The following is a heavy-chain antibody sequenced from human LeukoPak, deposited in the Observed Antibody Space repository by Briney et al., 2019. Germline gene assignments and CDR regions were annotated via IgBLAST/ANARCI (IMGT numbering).Heavy chain of an antibody. CDR3: AKVGSGSYYHLFYYYYYGMDV. D-gene: IGHD3-10*01. CDR1: GFTFSSYA. J-gene: IGHJ6*02. CDR2: ISGSGGST. Sequence: GGSLRLSCAASGFTFSSYAISWVRQAPGKGLEWVSAISGSGGSTYYADSVEGRFTISRDNSKNTLYLQMNSLRAEDTAVYYCAKVGSGSYYHLFYYYYYGMDVWGQGTTVTVSS. V-gene: IGHV3-23*01.